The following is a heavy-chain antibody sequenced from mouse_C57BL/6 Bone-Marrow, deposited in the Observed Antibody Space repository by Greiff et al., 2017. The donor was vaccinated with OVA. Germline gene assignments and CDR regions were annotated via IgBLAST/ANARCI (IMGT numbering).Heavy chain of an antibody. V-gene: IGHV1-53*01. J-gene: IGHJ3*01. Sequence: QVQLQQPGTELVKPGASVKLSCKASGYTFTSYWMHWVKQRPGQGLEWIGNINPSNGGTNYNEKFKSKATLTVDKSSSTAYMQLSSLTSEDAAVYYCAVNDGYYGPPWFAYWGQGTLVTVSA. CDR3: AVNDGYYGPPWFAY. CDR1: GYTFTSYW. CDR2: INPSNGGT. D-gene: IGHD2-3*01.